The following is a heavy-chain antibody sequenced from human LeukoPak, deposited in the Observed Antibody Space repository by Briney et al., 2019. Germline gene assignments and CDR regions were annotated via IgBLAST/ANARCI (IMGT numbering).Heavy chain of an antibody. Sequence: SETLSLTCTVSGGSISSGDYYWSWIRQPPGKGLEWLGYIYNNGWHYHNPPLKRRVTISVDTSKNLFSLKVSSVTAADAAVYYCARGRSSSWSSFDYWGQGTLVTVSS. V-gene: IGHV4-30-4*01. CDR2: IYNNGWH. J-gene: IGHJ4*02. CDR1: GGSISSGDYY. D-gene: IGHD6-13*01. CDR3: ARGRSSSWSSFDY.